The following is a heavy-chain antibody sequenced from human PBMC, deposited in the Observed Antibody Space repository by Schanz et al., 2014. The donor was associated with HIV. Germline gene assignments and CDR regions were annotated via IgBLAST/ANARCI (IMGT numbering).Heavy chain of an antibody. CDR3: ARDLYYFDY. CDR1: GFTFSRYW. J-gene: IGHJ4*02. Sequence: EVQLVESGGGLVQPGGSLRLSCAASGFTFSRYWMHWVRQPQGKGLVGVSRISSDANSTNYADSVKGRFTISRDNAKNTLYLQMNSLRAEDTAVYYCARDLYYFDYWGQGALVTVSS. CDR2: ISSDANST. V-gene: IGHV3-74*01. D-gene: IGHD2-8*01.